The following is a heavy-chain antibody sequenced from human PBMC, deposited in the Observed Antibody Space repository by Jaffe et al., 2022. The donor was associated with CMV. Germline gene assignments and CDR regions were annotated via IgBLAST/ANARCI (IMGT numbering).Heavy chain of an antibody. V-gene: IGHV1-2*02. CDR2: INPNNGET. D-gene: IGHD3-16*01. J-gene: IGHJ5*02. CDR1: GYTFTAYY. CDR3: ARDWGRVSRMGNHRDANWFDP. Sequence: QVQLVQSGAEVKKPGASVKVSCRASGYTFTAYYMHWVRQAPGQGLEWMGWINPNNGETKYAQKFQDRVTMTRDTSISTAYMDLSRLRSDDTAVYYCARDWGRVSRMGNHRDANWFDPWGQGTQVSVSS.